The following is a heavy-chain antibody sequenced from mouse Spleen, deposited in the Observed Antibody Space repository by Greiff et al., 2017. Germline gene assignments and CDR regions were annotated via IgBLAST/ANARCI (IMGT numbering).Heavy chain of an antibody. CDR2: ISSGGSYT. Sequence: VQLKESGGDLVKPGGSLKLSCAASGFTFSSYGMSWVRQTPDKRLEWVATISSGGSYTYYPDSVKGRFTISRDNAKNTLYLQMSSLKSEDTAMYYCARYDYFDYWGQGTTLTVSS. CDR1: GFTFSSYG. V-gene: IGHV5-6*01. D-gene: IGHD2-3*01. CDR3: ARYDYFDY. J-gene: IGHJ2*01.